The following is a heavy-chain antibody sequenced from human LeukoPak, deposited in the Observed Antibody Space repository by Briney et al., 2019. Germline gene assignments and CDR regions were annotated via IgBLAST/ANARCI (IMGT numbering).Heavy chain of an antibody. CDR3: ARLYYYGSGMFSAFDI. CDR2: IYTSETT. Sequence: SETLSLTCTVSGGSISSGSYYWSWIRQPAGKGLEWVGRIYTSETTNYNPSLKGRVTMSVDTSKNQLSLKLSSVTAADTAVYYCARLYYYGSGMFSAFDIWGQGTVVTVSS. J-gene: IGHJ3*02. V-gene: IGHV4-61*02. CDR1: GGSISSGSYY. D-gene: IGHD3-10*01.